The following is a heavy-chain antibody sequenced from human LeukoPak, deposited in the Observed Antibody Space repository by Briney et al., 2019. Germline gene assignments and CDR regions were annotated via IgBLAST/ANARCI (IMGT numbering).Heavy chain of an antibody. CDR2: IYTTGST. Sequence: KTSETLSLTCTVSGGSISSYYWSWIRQPAGKGLEWIGRIYTTGSTNYNPSLKSRVTMSVDTSKNQFSLKLSSVTAADTAVYYCVRRDSSTYWYFDLWGRGTLVTASS. D-gene: IGHD6-13*01. J-gene: IGHJ2*01. CDR3: VRRDSSTYWYFDL. CDR1: GGSISSYY. V-gene: IGHV4-4*07.